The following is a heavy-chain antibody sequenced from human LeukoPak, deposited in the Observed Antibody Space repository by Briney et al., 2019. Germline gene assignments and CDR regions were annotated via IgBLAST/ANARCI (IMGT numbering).Heavy chain of an antibody. CDR1: GYTFTSYG. D-gene: IGHD2-2*01. Sequence: GASVKVSCKASGYTFTSYGISWVRQAPGQGLEWMGGIIPIFGTANYAQKFQGRVTITADESTSTAYMELSSLRSEDTAVYYCARGVVPAVTYYFDYWGQGTLVTVSS. J-gene: IGHJ4*02. V-gene: IGHV1-69*13. CDR3: ARGVVPAVTYYFDY. CDR2: IIPIFGTA.